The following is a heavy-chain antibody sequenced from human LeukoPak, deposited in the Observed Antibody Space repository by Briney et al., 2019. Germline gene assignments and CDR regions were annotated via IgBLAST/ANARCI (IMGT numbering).Heavy chain of an antibody. J-gene: IGHJ4*02. V-gene: IGHV3-23*01. CDR2: ISGSGGST. CDR3: AKDYCSGGSCYAGGYYFDY. CDR1: GFTFSSYA. Sequence: GGSLRLSCAASGFTFSSYAMSWVRQAPGKGLEWVSAISGSGGSTYYADSVKGRFTTSRDNSKNTLYLQMNSLRAEDTAVYYCAKDYCSGGSCYAGGYYFDYWGQGTLVTVSS. D-gene: IGHD2-15*01.